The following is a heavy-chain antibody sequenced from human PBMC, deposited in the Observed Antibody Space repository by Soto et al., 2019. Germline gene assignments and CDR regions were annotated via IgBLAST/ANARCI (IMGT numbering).Heavy chain of an antibody. V-gene: IGHV1-18*03. Sequence: WKTVGYGLSSYRSRWMRKTHGHGIAWMGWISAYNGTTNYAQKLQGRVTMTTDTSTSTAYMKLRSLRSDDLSVYAGASTPLRFGFLAFRGHRTLVTVSS. J-gene: IGHJ4*01. D-gene: IGHD3-16*01. CDR2: ISAYNGTT. CDR1: GYGLSSYR. CDR3: ASTPLRFGFLAF.